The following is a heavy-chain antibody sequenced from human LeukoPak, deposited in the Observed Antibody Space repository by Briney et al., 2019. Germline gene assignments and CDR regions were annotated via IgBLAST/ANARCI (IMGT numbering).Heavy chain of an antibody. Sequence: GASVKVSCKVSGYTLTELSMHWVRQVPGKGLEWMGGFDPEDGETIYAQKFQGRVTMTEDTSTDTAYMELSSPRSEDTAVYYCASYPRRRGYCSGGSCYGGERYWFDPWGQGTLVTVSS. CDR1: GYTLTELS. D-gene: IGHD2-15*01. CDR3: ASYPRRRGYCSGGSCYGGERYWFDP. J-gene: IGHJ5*02. V-gene: IGHV1-24*01. CDR2: FDPEDGET.